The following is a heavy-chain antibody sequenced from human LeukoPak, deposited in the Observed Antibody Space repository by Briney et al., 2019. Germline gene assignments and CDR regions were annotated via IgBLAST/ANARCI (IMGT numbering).Heavy chain of an antibody. D-gene: IGHD6-19*01. V-gene: IGHV1-69*13. CDR2: IIPIFGTA. J-gene: IGHJ4*02. CDR1: GGTFSSYA. CDR3: ARAGSSGWSGGEYFDY. Sequence: SVKVSCKASGGTFSSYAISWVRQAPGQGLEWMGGIIPIFGTANYAQKFQGRVTITADESTSTAYMELSSLRSEDTAVYYCARAGSSGWSGGEYFDYWGQGTLVTVSS.